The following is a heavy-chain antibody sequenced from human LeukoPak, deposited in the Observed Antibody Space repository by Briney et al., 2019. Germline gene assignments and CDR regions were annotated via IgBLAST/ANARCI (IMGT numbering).Heavy chain of an antibody. J-gene: IGHJ3*02. CDR2: INHSGST. CDR3: ARATMVRGVIGAFDI. Sequence: PSETLSLTCAVYGGSFSGYYWSWIRRPPGKGLEWIGEINHSGSTNYNPSLKSRVTISVDTSKNQFSLKLSSVTAADTAVYYCARATMVRGVIGAFDIWGQGTMVTVSS. V-gene: IGHV4-34*01. D-gene: IGHD3-10*01. CDR1: GGSFSGYY.